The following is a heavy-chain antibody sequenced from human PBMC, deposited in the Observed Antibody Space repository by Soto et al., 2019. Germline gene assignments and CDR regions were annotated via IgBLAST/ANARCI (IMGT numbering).Heavy chain of an antibody. J-gene: IGHJ4*02. V-gene: IGHV4-39*01. CDR1: GASINTGRYY. D-gene: IGHD3-10*01. CDR3: ARIGNFYGSGSYYDTPFDS. CDR2: VYHSGST. Sequence: SETLSLTCTVSGASINTGRYYWAWIRQPPGRGLEWVASVYHSGSTYYNPSLKSRVTISIDTSRNQFSLKLNSVTAADTAIFYCARIGNFYGSGSYYDTPFDSWGQGTLVTRLL.